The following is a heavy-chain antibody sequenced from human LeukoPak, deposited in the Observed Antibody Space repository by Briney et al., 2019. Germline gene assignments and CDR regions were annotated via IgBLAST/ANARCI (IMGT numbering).Heavy chain of an antibody. D-gene: IGHD3-10*01. J-gene: IGHJ4*02. CDR1: GFTFSSYE. Sequence: QPGGSLRLSCAASGFTFSSYEMTWVRQAPGKGLEWVSYISSSGSTIYYADSVKGRFTISRDNAKNSLYLQMNSLRAGDTAVYYCARTTMVRGVMTYWGQGTLVTVSS. CDR2: ISSSGSTI. CDR3: ARTTMVRGVMTY. V-gene: IGHV3-48*03.